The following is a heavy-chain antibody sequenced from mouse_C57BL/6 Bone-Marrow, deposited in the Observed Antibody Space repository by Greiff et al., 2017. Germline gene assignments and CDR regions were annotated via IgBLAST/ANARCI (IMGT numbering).Heavy chain of an antibody. CDR3: AIPLSTWYSNIYYAMDY. Sequence: EVQLVESGGDLVKPGGSLKLSCAASGFTFSSYGMSWVRQTPDKRLEWVATISSGGSYTYYPDSVKGRFTISRDNAKNTLYLQMSSLKSEDTAMYYCAIPLSTWYSNIYYAMDYWGQGTSVTVSS. V-gene: IGHV5-6*01. J-gene: IGHJ4*01. CDR1: GFTFSSYG. CDR2: ISSGGSYT. D-gene: IGHD2-5*01.